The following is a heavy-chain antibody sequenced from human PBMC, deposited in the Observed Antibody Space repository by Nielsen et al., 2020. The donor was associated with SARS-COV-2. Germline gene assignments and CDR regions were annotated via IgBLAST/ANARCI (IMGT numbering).Heavy chain of an antibody. CDR1: GGSISSYY. D-gene: IGHD5-24*01. J-gene: IGHJ3*02. Sequence: SETLSLTCTVSGGSISSYYWSWIRQPPGKGLEWIGYIYYSGSTNYNPSLKSRVTISVDTSKNQFSLKLSSVTAADTAVYYCARGAGVLRWDAFDIWGQGTMVIVSS. CDR3: ARGAGVLRWDAFDI. V-gene: IGHV4-59*13. CDR2: IYYSGST.